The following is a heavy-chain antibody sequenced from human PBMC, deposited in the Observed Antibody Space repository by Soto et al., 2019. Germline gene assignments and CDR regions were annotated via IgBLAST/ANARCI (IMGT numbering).Heavy chain of an antibody. CDR3: TLGSQAHYLYVYGVNV. D-gene: IGHD3-10*02. V-gene: IGHV3-72*01. CDR1: GFTFSEHY. Sequence: EVQLVESGGGWVPPGGSLRLSCVASGFTFSEHYIDWVRQAPGKGLEWIGRSRDKAQGYSTEYAAAVKGRFTISRDESKNSFYLQMNSLKSEDTAVYYCTLGSQAHYLYVYGVNVWGQGTTVTVSS. CDR2: SRDKAQGYST. J-gene: IGHJ6*02.